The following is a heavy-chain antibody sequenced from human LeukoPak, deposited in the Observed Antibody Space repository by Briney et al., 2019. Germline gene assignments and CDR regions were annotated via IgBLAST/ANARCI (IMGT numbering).Heavy chain of an antibody. CDR2: ISSSGNYI. CDR1: GFTFSSYA. V-gene: IGHV3-21*01. D-gene: IGHD4-23*01. CDR3: ARDPYYGSNSRYYYYGMDV. Sequence: GGSLRLSCAASGFTFSSYAMSWVRQAPGRGLEWVSSISSSGNYIYYGDSVKGRFTISRDNAKNSLYLQMNSLRAEDTAVYYCARDPYYGSNSRYYYYGMDVWGQGTTVTVSS. J-gene: IGHJ6*02.